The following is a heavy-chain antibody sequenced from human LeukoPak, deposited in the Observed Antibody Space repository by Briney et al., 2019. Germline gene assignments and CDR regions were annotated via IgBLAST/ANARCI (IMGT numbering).Heavy chain of an antibody. CDR3: ARLGAATRRFDY. D-gene: IGHD2-15*01. CDR2: INAGNGNT. V-gene: IGHV1-3*01. J-gene: IGHJ4*02. Sequence: ASVKVSCKASGYTFTSYAMHWVRQAPGQRLEGMGWINAGNGNTKYSQKFQGRVTITRDTSASTAYMELSSLRSEDTAVYYCARLGAATRRFDYWGQGTLVTVSS. CDR1: GYTFTSYA.